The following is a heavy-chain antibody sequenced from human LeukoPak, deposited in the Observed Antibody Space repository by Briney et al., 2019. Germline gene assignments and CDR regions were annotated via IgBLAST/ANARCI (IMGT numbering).Heavy chain of an antibody. CDR3: ANRDSSGWYYFDY. D-gene: IGHD6-19*01. J-gene: IGHJ4*02. CDR2: IYHSGST. V-gene: IGHV4-4*02. CDR1: GGSISSSNW. Sequence: SETLSLTCTVSGGSISSSNWWSWVRQPPGKGLEWIGEIYHSGSTNYNPSLKSRVTISVDKSKNQFSLKLSSVTAADTAVYYCANRDSSGWYYFDYWGQGTLVTVSS.